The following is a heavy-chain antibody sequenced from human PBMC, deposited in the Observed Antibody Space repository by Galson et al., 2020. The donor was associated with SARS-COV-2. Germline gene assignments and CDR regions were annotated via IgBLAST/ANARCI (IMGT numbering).Heavy chain of an antibody. D-gene: IGHD3-3*01. CDR3: AAQALNYDLWSGYPSLGDYYYYYGMDV. J-gene: IGHJ6*02. CDR2: IYYSGST. CDR1: GGSISSSSYY. Sequence: SQTLSLTCTVSGGSISSSSYYWGWIRQPPGKGLEWIGSIYYSGSTYYNTSLKSRVTISVDTSKNQFSLKLSSVTAADTAVYYCAAQALNYDLWSGYPSLGDYYYYYGMDVWGQGTTVTVSS. V-gene: IGHV4-39*01.